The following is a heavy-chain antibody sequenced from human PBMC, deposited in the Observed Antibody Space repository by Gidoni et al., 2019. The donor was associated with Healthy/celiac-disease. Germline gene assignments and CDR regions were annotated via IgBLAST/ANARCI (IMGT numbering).Heavy chain of an antibody. V-gene: IGHV4-30-4*01. CDR1: GWLTRKGDLY. CDR2: IHYIGGT. CDR3: ARDHRSYCSSTSCSNWFDP. Sequence: QVQLLGSGPGTVKPSQNPFLTRHDPGWLTRKGDLYWSWIRHPPGKGLEWIGYIHYIGGTFYNPALKSRVTISVYTSKNQFSLKLSSLTAADTTVYYCARDHRSYCSSTSCSNWFDPWGQGTLVTVSS. J-gene: IGHJ5*02. D-gene: IGHD2-2*01.